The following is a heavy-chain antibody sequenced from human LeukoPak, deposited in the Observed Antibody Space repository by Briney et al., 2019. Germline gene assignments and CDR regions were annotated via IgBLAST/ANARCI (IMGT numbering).Heavy chain of an antibody. Sequence: GGSLRLSCAASGFTVSSNYMSWVRQAPGKGLEWVSVIYSGGSTYYADSVKGRFTISRDNSKNTLYLQMNSLRAEDTAVYYCARGYRYSSGWYGDYWGQGTLVTVSS. CDR2: IYSGGST. D-gene: IGHD6-19*01. J-gene: IGHJ4*02. CDR3: ARGYRYSSGWYGDY. V-gene: IGHV3-53*01. CDR1: GFTVSSNY.